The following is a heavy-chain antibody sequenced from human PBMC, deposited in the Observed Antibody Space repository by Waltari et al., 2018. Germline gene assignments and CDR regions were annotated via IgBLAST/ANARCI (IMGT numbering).Heavy chain of an antibody. CDR2: ISDDGTKI. J-gene: IGHJ5*02. CDR3: ARENIVLLPPDMAAWFDP. CDR1: GFTFSTYT. V-gene: IGHV3-30*04. D-gene: IGHD2-2*01. Sequence: QVQLVESGGGVVQPGGSLRLSCAASGFTFSTYTMHWVRQAPGKGLEWVAVISDDGTKIYYADSVKGRFTISRDNSQNTLYLQLSSLGAQDTAVYYCARENIVLLPPDMAAWFDPWGQGTLVTVSS.